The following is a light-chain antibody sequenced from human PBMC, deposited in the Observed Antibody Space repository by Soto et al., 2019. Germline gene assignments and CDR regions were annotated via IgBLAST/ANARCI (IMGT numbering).Light chain of an antibody. CDR2: GAS. CDR1: QSVSSN. V-gene: IGKV3-15*01. Sequence: EIVMTQSTATLSVSPGERATLSCRASQSVSSNLAWYQQKPCQAPRLLSYGASTRATGIPARFSGSGSGTEFTLTISSLQSEDFAVYYCQQDNNWPPWTFGQGTKLEIK. CDR3: QQDNNWPPWT. J-gene: IGKJ2*02.